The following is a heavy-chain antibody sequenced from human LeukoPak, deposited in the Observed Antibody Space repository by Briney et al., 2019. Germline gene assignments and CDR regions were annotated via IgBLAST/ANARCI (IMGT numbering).Heavy chain of an antibody. D-gene: IGHD2-2*02. CDR2: IRYDGSNK. CDR1: GFTFSSYG. CDR3: AKQGYCSSTSCYSGYAFDI. V-gene: IGHV3-30*02. Sequence: GGSLRLSCAASGFTFSSYGMHWVRQAPGKGLEWVAFIRYDGSNKYYADSVKGRFTISRDNSKNTLYLQMNSLRAEDTAVYYCAKQGYCSSTSCYSGYAFDIWGQGTMVTVSS. J-gene: IGHJ3*02.